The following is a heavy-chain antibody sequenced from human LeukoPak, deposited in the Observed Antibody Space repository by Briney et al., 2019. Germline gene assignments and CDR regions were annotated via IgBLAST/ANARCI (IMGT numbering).Heavy chain of an antibody. CDR3: AKSDCGGDCHLLDY. CDR1: GFTVSSNY. J-gene: IGHJ4*02. V-gene: IGHV3-53*01. Sequence: PGGSLRLSCAASGFTVSSNYTSWVRQAPGKGLEWVSVIYSGGSTYYADSVRGRFTISRDNSKNTLYLQMNSLRAEDTAVYYCAKSDCGGDCHLLDYWGQGTLVTVSS. CDR2: IYSGGST. D-gene: IGHD2-21*02.